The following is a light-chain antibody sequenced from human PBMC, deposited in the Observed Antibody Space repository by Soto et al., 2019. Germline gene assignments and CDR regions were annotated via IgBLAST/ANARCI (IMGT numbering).Light chain of an antibody. CDR3: QVWDSSSDHVV. J-gene: IGLJ3*02. CDR1: NIGSKS. CDR2: DDS. Sequence: SYLLTQPPSVSVAPGQTATITCGGNNIGSKSVHWYQQKPGQAPVLVVYDDSDRPSGIPERFSGSNSGNTATLIISRVEAGDEADYYCQVWDSSSDHVVFGGGTKVTVL. V-gene: IGLV3-21*02.